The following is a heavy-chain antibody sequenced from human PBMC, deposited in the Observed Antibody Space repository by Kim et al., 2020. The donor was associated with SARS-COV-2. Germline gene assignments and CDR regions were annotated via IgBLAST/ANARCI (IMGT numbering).Heavy chain of an antibody. V-gene: IGHV3-49*03. CDR2: IRSKAYGGTT. J-gene: IGHJ6*02. Sequence: GGSLRLSCTASGFTFGDYAMSWFRQAPGKGLEWVGFIRSKAYGGTTEYAASVKGRFTISRDDSKSIAYLQMNSLNTEDTAVYYCTRDENDVNYYYGMDVWGQGTTVTVSS. CDR3: TRDENDVNYYYGMDV. CDR1: GFTFGDYA. D-gene: IGHD1-1*01.